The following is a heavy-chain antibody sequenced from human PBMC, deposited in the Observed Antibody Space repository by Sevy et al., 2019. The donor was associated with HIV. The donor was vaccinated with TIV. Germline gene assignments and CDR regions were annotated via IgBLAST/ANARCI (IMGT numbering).Heavy chain of an antibody. V-gene: IGHV1-24*01. CDR1: GYTLTELS. J-gene: IGHJ6*02. CDR2: FDPEDGET. D-gene: IGHD3-22*01. Sequence: ASVKVSCKVSGYTLTELSMHWVRRPPGKGLEWMGRFDPEDGETIYAQKFLGRLTMTEDTSTDTAYMDLSSLRSEDTAVYYCATEDITMIPYGLDVWGQGTTVTVSS. CDR3: ATEDITMIPYGLDV.